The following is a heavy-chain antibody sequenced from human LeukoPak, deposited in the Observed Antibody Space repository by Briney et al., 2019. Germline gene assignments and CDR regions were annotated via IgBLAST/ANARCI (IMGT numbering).Heavy chain of an antibody. CDR1: GFTFSRYW. V-gene: IGHV3-7*02. CDR3: AKYYDSSALKYYFDY. CDR2: IKEDGREK. J-gene: IGHJ4*02. D-gene: IGHD3-22*01. Sequence: GGSLRLSCAASGFTFSRYWMSWVRQAPGRGLEWVANIKEDGREKYYVHSVKGRFTISRDYAKSSLYLQMDSLRAEDTAVYYCAKYYDSSALKYYFDYWGQGTLVTVSS.